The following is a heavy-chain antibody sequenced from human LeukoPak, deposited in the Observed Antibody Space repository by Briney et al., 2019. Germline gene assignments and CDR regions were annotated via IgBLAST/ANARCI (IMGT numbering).Heavy chain of an antibody. J-gene: IGHJ4*02. CDR1: GFTFSSYA. D-gene: IGHD3-16*02. V-gene: IGHV3-23*01. Sequence: PGGSLRLSCVVSGFTFSSYAMSWVRQAPGKGLEWVSAITRSGGSTYYADSVKGRFTISRDNSKNTLYLQMNSLRAEDTAVYYCARDYYDYVWGSYRYTFDYWGQGTLVTVSS. CDR3: ARDYYDYVWGSYRYTFDY. CDR2: ITRSGGST.